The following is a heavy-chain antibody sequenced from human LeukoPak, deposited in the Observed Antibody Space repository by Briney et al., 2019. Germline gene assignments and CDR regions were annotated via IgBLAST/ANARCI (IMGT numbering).Heavy chain of an antibody. CDR1: GGSFSGYY. J-gene: IGHJ4*02. D-gene: IGHD3-22*01. Sequence: SETLSLTCAVSGGSFSGYYWSWIRQPPGKGLEWIGEINHSGSTNYNPSLKSRVTISVDTSKNKFSLKLSSVTAADTAAYYCARDYDSSGYYRTDEYYFDYWGQGTLVTVSS. CDR2: INHSGST. CDR3: ARDYDSSGYYRTDEYYFDY. V-gene: IGHV4-34*01.